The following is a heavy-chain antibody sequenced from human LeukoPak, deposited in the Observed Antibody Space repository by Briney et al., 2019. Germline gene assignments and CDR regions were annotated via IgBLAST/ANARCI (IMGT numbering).Heavy chain of an antibody. CDR2: INYSGNT. J-gene: IGHJ3*02. D-gene: IGHD2/OR15-2a*01. V-gene: IGHV4-39*01. CDR3: ARPSGQNWNAFDI. Sequence: NSSETLSLTCTVSGDSISSSPYFCGWLRQPPGKGLEWIGSINYSGNTYFNPSLQSRVAISVDTSKNQFSLKLSSLTAADTAVYSCARPSGQNWNAFDIWGQGTMVTVSS. CDR1: GDSISSSPYF.